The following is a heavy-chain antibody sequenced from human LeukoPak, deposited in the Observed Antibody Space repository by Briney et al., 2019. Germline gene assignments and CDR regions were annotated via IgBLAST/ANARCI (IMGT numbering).Heavy chain of an antibody. D-gene: IGHD6-25*01. CDR3: TRDVDAATGY. CDR1: GFTFSTYW. CDR2: INHDGSST. Sequence: PGGSLRLSCGASGFTFSTYWMHWVRQAPGKGLVWVSRINHDGSSTGYADSVRGRFTISRDNAKNTLYLQMNSLRAEDTAVYYCTRDVDAATGYWGQGTLVTVSS. J-gene: IGHJ4*02. V-gene: IGHV3-74*01.